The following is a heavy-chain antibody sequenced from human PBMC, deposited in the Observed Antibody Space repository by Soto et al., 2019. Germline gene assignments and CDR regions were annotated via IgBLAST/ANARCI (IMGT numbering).Heavy chain of an antibody. CDR3: ARDRGDYYGLVSYFDH. J-gene: IGHJ2*01. CDR1: GYTFTVYY. V-gene: IGHV1-2*02. Sequence: VLVKVSCKASGYTFTVYYIHWERQSPGQELERMGWIAPSTGGSKYAEKLQGKVTMTRDTSITTAYMQLSSLRSDDTAVYYCARDRGDYYGLVSYFDHWGCGTLVTVSS. CDR2: IAPSTGGS. D-gene: IGHD3-10*01.